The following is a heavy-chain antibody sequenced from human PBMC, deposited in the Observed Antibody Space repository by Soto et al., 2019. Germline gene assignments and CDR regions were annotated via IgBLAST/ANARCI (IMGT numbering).Heavy chain of an antibody. J-gene: IGHJ3*02. Sequence: GGSLRLSCAASGFTFSNAWMNWVRQAPGKGLEWVGRIKSKTDGGTTDYAAPVKGRFTISRDDSKNTLYLQMNSLKTEDTAVYYCTTATGRFGYDAFDIWGQGTMVTVSS. D-gene: IGHD1-1*01. V-gene: IGHV3-15*07. CDR2: IKSKTDGGTT. CDR3: TTATGRFGYDAFDI. CDR1: GFTFSNAW.